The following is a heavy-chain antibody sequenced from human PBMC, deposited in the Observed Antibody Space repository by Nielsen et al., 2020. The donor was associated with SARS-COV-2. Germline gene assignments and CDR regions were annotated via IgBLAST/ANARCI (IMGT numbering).Heavy chain of an antibody. V-gene: IGHV3-66*04. J-gene: IGHJ4*02. CDR2: IYSGGST. Sequence: GGSLRLSCAASGFTVSSNYMSWVRQAPGKGLEWVSVIYSGGSTYYADSVKGRFTISRDNAKNSLYLQMNSLRAEDTAVYYCARHAYDFWSGYSDYWGQGTLVTVSS. D-gene: IGHD3-3*01. CDR1: GFTVSSNY. CDR3: ARHAYDFWSGYSDY.